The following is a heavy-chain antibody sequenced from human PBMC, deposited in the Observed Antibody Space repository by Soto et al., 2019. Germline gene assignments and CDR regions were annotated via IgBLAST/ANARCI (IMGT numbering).Heavy chain of an antibody. V-gene: IGHV4-34*01. J-gene: IGHJ5*02. CDR1: GGSFSGYY. Sequence: SETLSLTCAVFGGSFSGYYWSWIRQPPGKGLEWIGDINHRGSTNYNPSLKSRVTISVDTSKNQFSLKLSSVAASDTAVYFCATTNWNHNWFDPWGQGTLVTVSS. CDR2: INHRGST. CDR3: ATTNWNHNWFDP. D-gene: IGHD1-1*01.